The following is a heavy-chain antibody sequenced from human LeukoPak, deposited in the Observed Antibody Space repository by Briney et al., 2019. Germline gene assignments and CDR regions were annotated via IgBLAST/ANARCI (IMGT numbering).Heavy chain of an antibody. V-gene: IGHV1-18*01. Sequence: ASVKVSCKASGYTFTSYGISWVRQAPGQGLEWMGWISAYNGNTNYAQKLQGRVTMTTDTSTSTAYMELRSLRSDDTAVYYCARDPPAYYYGSGSYDYWGQGTLVTVSS. J-gene: IGHJ4*02. D-gene: IGHD3-10*01. CDR3: ARDPPAYYYGSGSYDY. CDR1: GYTFTSYG. CDR2: ISAYNGNT.